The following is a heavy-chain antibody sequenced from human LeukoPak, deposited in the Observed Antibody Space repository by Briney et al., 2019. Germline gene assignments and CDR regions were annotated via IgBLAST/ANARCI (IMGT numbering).Heavy chain of an antibody. CDR1: GYTFTGYY. D-gene: IGHD1-26*01. V-gene: IGHV1-18*04. CDR2: ISGYNT. CDR3: ARDRRELSAFDI. J-gene: IGHJ3*02. Sequence: ASVEVSCKASGYTFTGYYMHWVRQAPGQGLEWMGWISGYNTHYAQKVQGRVTMTTDTSTSTAYMELRSLRSDDTAVYYCARDRRELSAFDIWGQGTMVTVSS.